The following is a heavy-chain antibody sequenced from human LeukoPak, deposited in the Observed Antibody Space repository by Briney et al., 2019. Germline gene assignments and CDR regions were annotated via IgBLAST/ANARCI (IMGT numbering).Heavy chain of an antibody. D-gene: IGHD6-13*01. V-gene: IGHV1-69*05. Sequence: GASVKVSCKASGGTFSSYAISWVRQAPGQGLEWMGGIIPIFGTANYAQKFQGRVTITTDESTSTAYMELSSLRSEDTAVYYCARAYSSSGGHDYFDYWGQGTLVTVSS. CDR2: IIPIFGTA. CDR1: GGTFSSYA. J-gene: IGHJ4*02. CDR3: ARAYSSSGGHDYFDY.